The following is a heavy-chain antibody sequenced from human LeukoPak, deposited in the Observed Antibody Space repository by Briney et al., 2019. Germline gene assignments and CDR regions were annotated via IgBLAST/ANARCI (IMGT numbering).Heavy chain of an antibody. V-gene: IGHV1-46*01. CDR1: GYTFTSYY. CDR3: ARVHSGYYYTGFDP. D-gene: IGHD5-12*01. J-gene: IGHJ5*02. CDR2: INPSGGST. Sequence: ASVKVSCKASGYTFTSYYMHWVRQAPGQGLERMGIINPSGGSTSYAQKFQGRVTMTRDTSTSTVYMELSSLGSEDTAVYSCARVHSGYYYTGFDPWGQGTLVTVSS.